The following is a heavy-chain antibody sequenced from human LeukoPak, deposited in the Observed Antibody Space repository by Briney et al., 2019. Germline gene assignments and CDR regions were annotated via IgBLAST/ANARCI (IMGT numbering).Heavy chain of an antibody. V-gene: IGHV4-30-4*08. CDR3: ARGGYDYVWGSSSTIYAFDI. Sequence: SETLSLTCTASGDSISSGDYYWSWIRQPPEKGLEWIGHIYYGGTTFYNPSLKSRITKSIDTSKNQFSLKLSSVTAADTAVYYCARGGYDYVWGSSSTIYAFDIWGQGTMVTVSS. CDR1: GDSISSGDYY. J-gene: IGHJ3*02. CDR2: IYYGGTT. D-gene: IGHD3-16*01.